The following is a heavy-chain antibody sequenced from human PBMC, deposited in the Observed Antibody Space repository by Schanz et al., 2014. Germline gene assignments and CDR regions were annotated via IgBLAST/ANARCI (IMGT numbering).Heavy chain of an antibody. CDR2: ISYDGSHK. CDR3: ARDRQQLVGRIGYYYGMDV. D-gene: IGHD6-13*01. V-gene: IGHV3-30*19. Sequence: QVQLVESGGGVVQPGGSLRLSCAASGFTFSFSGMQWVRQAPGKGLEWVAVISYDGSHKDYADSVKGRFTISRDNSKNTLYLQMNSLRAEDTAVYYCARDRQQLVGRIGYYYGMDVWAKGPRSPSP. J-gene: IGHJ6*02. CDR1: GFTFSFSG.